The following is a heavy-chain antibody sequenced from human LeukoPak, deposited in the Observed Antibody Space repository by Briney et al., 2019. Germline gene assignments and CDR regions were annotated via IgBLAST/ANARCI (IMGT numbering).Heavy chain of an antibody. V-gene: IGHV3-48*03. Sequence: GGSLRLSCAASGFTFRSYEMNWVRQAPGKGLEWVSYISSSDSTSHYADCVKGRFNISRDNAKNSLYLQMNSLRVEDMGVYYCARETRGHYYDSSGPDHWGQGTLVTVSS. CDR2: ISSSDSTS. J-gene: IGHJ5*02. CDR3: ARETRGHYYDSSGPDH. CDR1: GFTFRSYE. D-gene: IGHD3-22*01.